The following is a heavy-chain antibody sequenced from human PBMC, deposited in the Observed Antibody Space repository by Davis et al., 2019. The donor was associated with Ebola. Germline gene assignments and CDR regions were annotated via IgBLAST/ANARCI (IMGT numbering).Heavy chain of an antibody. D-gene: IGHD1-1*01. CDR2: IYSGGST. CDR3: AREPVLNERGRMHYGMDV. Sequence: GGSLRLSCAASGFTVSSNYMSWVRQAPGKGLEWVSVIYSGGSTYYADSVKGRFTISRDNAKNSLYLQMNSLRAEDTAVYYCAREPVLNERGRMHYGMDVWGQGTTVTVSS. J-gene: IGHJ6*02. CDR1: GFTVSSNY. V-gene: IGHV3-53*01.